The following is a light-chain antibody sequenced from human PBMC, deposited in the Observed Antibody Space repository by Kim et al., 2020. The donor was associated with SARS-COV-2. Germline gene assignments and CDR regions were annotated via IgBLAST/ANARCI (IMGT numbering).Light chain of an antibody. Sequence: DIHLTQSPSFLSVSVGDRVTITCRASQGISRYLAWYQQTPGKATKLLIYAASTLQTGVPSRFSGSGSGTEFTLTINTLQPEDFATYYCQQLDDYPRTFGGGTKVDIK. CDR2: AAS. J-gene: IGKJ4*01. CDR1: QGISRY. CDR3: QQLDDYPRT. V-gene: IGKV1-9*01.